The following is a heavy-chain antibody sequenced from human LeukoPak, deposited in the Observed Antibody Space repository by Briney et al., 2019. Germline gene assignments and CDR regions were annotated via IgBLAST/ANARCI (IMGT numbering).Heavy chain of an antibody. CDR1: GFTFSGSA. Sequence: GGSLRLSCAASGFTFSGSAMHWVRQASGKGLEWVGRIRSKANSYPTAYAASVKGRFTISRDDSKNTAYLQMNSLKTEDTAVYYCTRRLVGATGNNWFDPWGQGTLVTVSS. CDR3: TRRLVGATGNNWFDP. CDR2: IRSKANSYPT. J-gene: IGHJ5*02. D-gene: IGHD1-26*01. V-gene: IGHV3-73*01.